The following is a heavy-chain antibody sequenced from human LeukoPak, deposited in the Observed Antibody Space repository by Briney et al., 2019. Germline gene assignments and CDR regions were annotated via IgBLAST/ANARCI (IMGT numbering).Heavy chain of an antibody. Sequence: SVKVSCKASGGTFSSYAISWVRQAPGQGLEWMGGIIPIFGTANYAQKFQGRVTITADESTSTAYRELSSLRSEDTAVYYCARAPLAVPAPSGAFDIWGQGTMVTVSS. V-gene: IGHV1-69*13. D-gene: IGHD2-2*01. CDR2: IIPIFGTA. CDR1: GGTFSSYA. J-gene: IGHJ3*02. CDR3: ARAPLAVPAPSGAFDI.